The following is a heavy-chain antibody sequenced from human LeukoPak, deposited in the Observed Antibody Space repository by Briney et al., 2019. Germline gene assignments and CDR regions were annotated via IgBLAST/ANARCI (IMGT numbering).Heavy chain of an antibody. CDR3: ARLLVVRGVITIHYFDY. J-gene: IGHJ4*02. CDR2: IYYSGST. Sequence: SETLSLTCTVSGGSISSYYWSWIRQPPGKGLEWIGYIYYSGSTNYNPSLKSRVTISVDTSKNQFSLKLSSETAADTAVYYCARLLVVRGVITIHYFDYWGQGTLVTVSS. CDR1: GGSISSYY. V-gene: IGHV4-59*08. D-gene: IGHD3-10*01.